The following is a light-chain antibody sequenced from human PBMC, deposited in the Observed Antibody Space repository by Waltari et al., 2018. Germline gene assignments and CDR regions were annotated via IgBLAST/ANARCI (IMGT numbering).Light chain of an antibody. CDR2: EVS. CDR3: CSFAGSSTS. V-gene: IGLV2-23*02. J-gene: IGLJ1*01. Sequence: QSALPQPASVSGSPGQSITISCSNTSTDLGTYKLVSWYQQRPGKAPTLVIYEVSERPPGVSNRFSGSKSGDTAALTISGLQAEDEADYYCCSFAGSSTSFGTGTTVTVL. CDR1: STDLGTYKL.